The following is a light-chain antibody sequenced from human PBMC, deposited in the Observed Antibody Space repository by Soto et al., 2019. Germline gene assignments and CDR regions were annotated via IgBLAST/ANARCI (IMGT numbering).Light chain of an antibody. J-gene: IGLJ1*01. Sequence: QSVLTRPPSVSGVPGQRVTISCTGSSSNIGAGYDVHWYQQLPGTAPKLLIYGNSNRPSGVPDRFSGSKSGTSASLAITGLQAEDEADYYCQSYDSSLSGSRVFGTGTKVTVL. V-gene: IGLV1-40*01. CDR1: SSNIGAGYD. CDR3: QSYDSSLSGSRV. CDR2: GNS.